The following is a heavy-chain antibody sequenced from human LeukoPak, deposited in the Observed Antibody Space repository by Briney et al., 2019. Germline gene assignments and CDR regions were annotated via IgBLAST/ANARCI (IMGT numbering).Heavy chain of an antibody. CDR3: ARVDFRGYRSFYHYYGMDF. D-gene: IGHD3-16*02. Sequence: GGSLRLSCAASGFTFSDYWMHWVRHAPGKGLMWVSRINSGGGSSNYADSVKGRLTISRDNDKNTLYLQMSSLRAEDSAVYYCARVDFRGYRSFYHYYGMDFWGQGTTVTVSS. J-gene: IGHJ6*02. V-gene: IGHV3-74*01. CDR1: GFTFSDYW. CDR2: INSGGGSS.